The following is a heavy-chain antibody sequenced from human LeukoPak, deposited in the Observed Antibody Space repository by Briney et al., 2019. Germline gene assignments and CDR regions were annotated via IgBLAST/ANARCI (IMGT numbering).Heavy chain of an antibody. D-gene: IGHD1-26*01. CDR3: ARAVGATMPHLDY. J-gene: IGHJ4*02. CDR1: GGTFSSYT. V-gene: IGHV1-69*02. Sequence: SVKVSCKASGGTFSSYTISWVRQAPGQGLEWMGRIIPILGIANYAQKFQGRVTITADKSTSTAYMELSSLRSEDTAVYYCARAVGATMPHLDYWGQGTLVTVSS. CDR2: IIPILGIA.